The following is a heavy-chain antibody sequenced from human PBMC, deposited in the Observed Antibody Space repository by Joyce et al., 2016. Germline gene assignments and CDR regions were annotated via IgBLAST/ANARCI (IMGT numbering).Heavy chain of an antibody. V-gene: IGHV1-18*01. CDR3: AREGRWIGAYKYGLDV. CDR2: ISTYTGDT. CDR1: GYSFDSSG. J-gene: IGHJ6*02. D-gene: IGHD3-10*01. Sequence: QIQLVQSGTEVKKPGATVTVSCKASGYSFDSSGISWVRQVPGQGPGWMGWISTYTGDTNYAQKLQGRLTMTRDTSTSSAYRELRSLTSDDTAVYYCAREGRWIGAYKYGLDVWGQGTTVIVS.